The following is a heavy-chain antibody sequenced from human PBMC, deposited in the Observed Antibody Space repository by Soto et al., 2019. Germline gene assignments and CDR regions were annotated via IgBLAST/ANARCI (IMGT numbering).Heavy chain of an antibody. CDR3: ARDFSGPMDY. CDR1: GGTFSSYA. D-gene: IGHD3-10*01. V-gene: IGHV1-69*05. CDR2: IIPIFGTR. J-gene: IGHJ4*02. Sequence: GASVKVSCKASGGTFSSYAISWVRQAPGQGLEWMGGIIPIFGTRNAQKFQGRVTMTRDTSTSTVYMELSSLRPEDTAVYYCARDFSGPMDYWGRGTLVTVSS.